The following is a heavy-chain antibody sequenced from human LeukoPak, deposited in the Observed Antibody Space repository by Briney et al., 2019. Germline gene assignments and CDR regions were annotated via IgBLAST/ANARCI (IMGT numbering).Heavy chain of an antibody. Sequence: ASVKVSCKASGGTFSSYAISWVRQAPGQGLEWMGGIIPIFGTANYAQKFQGRVTITADESTSTAYMELSSLRSEDTAVYYCARGGLDGKGFDYWGQGTLVIVSS. D-gene: IGHD6-19*01. V-gene: IGHV1-69*13. CDR2: IIPIFGTA. CDR3: ARGGLDGKGFDY. CDR1: GGTFSSYA. J-gene: IGHJ4*02.